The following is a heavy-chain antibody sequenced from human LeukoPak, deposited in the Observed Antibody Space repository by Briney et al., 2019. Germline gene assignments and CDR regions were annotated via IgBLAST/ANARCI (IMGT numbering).Heavy chain of an antibody. CDR1: GGSFSGYY. J-gene: IGHJ4*02. D-gene: IGHD6-13*01. CDR2: INHSGST. CDR3: ARDRQQLVY. V-gene: IGHV4-34*01. Sequence: SETLSLTCAVYGGSFSGYYWSWIRQPPGKGLEWIGEINHSGSTNYNPSLKSRVTISVDTSKNQFSLKLSSVTAADTAVYYCARDRQQLVYWGQGTLVTVSS.